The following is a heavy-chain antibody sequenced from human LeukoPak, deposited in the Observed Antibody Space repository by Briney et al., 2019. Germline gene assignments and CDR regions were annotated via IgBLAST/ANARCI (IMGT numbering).Heavy chain of an antibody. CDR3: ARDRPNYGEFDY. Sequence: ASVKVSCKASGYTFTSYGISWVRQAPGQGLEWMGWISAYNGNTNYAQKFQGRVTMTTDTSTSTDYMEMRSLRSDDTAVYYCARDRPNYGEFDYWGQGTLVTVSS. CDR2: ISAYNGNT. CDR1: GYTFTSYG. D-gene: IGHD4-17*01. J-gene: IGHJ4*02. V-gene: IGHV1-18*01.